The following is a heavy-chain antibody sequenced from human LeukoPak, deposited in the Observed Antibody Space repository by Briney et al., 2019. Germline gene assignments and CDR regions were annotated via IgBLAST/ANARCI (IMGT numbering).Heavy chain of an antibody. CDR3: ARGSGTTVTTSADYVCDY. D-gene: IGHD4-17*01. Sequence: GASVTVSFKATGYTFTSYDINWVRQAAGQGLAWMGWTNPNSGNTGYAQKYQGRVTMTMNTSISTAYMELSSLRSEDTAVYYCARGSGTTVTTSADYVCDYWGQGTLVTTAS. J-gene: IGHJ4*02. CDR2: TNPNSGNT. V-gene: IGHV1-8*01. CDR1: GYTFTSYD.